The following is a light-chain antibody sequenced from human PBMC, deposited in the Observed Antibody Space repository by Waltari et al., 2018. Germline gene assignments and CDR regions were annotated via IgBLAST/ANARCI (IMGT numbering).Light chain of an antibody. CDR1: QSPVYSAGNTY. CDR2: KVS. J-gene: IGKJ2*01. V-gene: IGKV2-30*01. Sequence: DVVMTQSPLSLPVTLGQPASIPCRSSQSPVYSAGNTYLNGFHQRPGQSPRRLIYKVSNRDSGVPDRFSGSGSGTDFTLKISRVEAEDVGVYYCMQGTHWPYTFGQGTKLEIK. CDR3: MQGTHWPYT.